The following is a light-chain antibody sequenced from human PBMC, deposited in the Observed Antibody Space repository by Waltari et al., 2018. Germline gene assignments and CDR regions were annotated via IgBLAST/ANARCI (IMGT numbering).Light chain of an antibody. CDR1: QSVANY. CDR3: QQRTNWVFT. V-gene: IGKV3-11*01. CDR2: DAT. J-gene: IGKJ3*01. Sequence: VLTQSPDTLSLSPGERATLSCRASQSVANYLAWYQQKPGQAPRLLIYDATKRATGIPARFSGSGSGTDFTLTISSLEPDDFAVYYCQQRTNWVFTFGPGTKVEI.